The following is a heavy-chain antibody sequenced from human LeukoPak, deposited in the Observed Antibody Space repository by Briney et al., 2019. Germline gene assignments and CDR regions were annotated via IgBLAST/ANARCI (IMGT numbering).Heavy chain of an antibody. D-gene: IGHD1-26*01. CDR2: IRYDGSNK. Sequence: GGSLRLSCAASGFTFSNYGMHWVRQAPGKGLEWVAFIRYDGSNKYQADSVKGRFTISRDNSKNTLYLQMNSLRAEDTAVYYCARARWELGDAFDIWGQGTMVTVSS. CDR1: GFTFSNYG. J-gene: IGHJ3*02. V-gene: IGHV3-30*02. CDR3: ARARWELGDAFDI.